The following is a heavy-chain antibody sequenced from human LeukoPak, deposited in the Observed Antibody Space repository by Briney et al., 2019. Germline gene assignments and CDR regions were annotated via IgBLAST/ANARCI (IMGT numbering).Heavy chain of an antibody. J-gene: IGHJ5*02. Sequence: SETLSLTCTVSVGFISPYFWSWIRPPPRTGLEWVGYIYYSGSTSYNPSLKSRVTISVDTYTNQSSLKLSSVTAADTAVYYCARSYDSSGDNWFDPWGQGTLVTVSS. V-gene: IGHV4-59*01. CDR3: ARSYDSSGDNWFDP. CDR1: VGFISPYF. D-gene: IGHD3-22*01. CDR2: IYYSGST.